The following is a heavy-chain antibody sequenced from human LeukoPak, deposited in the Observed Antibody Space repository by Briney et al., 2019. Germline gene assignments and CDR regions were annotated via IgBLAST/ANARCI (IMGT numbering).Heavy chain of an antibody. J-gene: IGHJ6*03. CDR3: ARSRYSSSSYYYYYYMDV. V-gene: IGHV1-18*01. CDR2: ISAYNGNT. Sequence: ASVKVSCKASGYTFTSYGISWVRQAPGQGLEWMGWISAYNGNTNYAQKLQGRVTMTTDTSTSTAYMELRSLRSDDTAVYYCARSRYSSSSYYYYYYMDVWGKGTTVTVSS. D-gene: IGHD6-6*01. CDR1: GYTFTSYG.